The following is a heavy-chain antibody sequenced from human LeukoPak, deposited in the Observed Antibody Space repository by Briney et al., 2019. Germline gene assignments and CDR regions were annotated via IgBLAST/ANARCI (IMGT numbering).Heavy chain of an antibody. CDR1: GFSFSSYG. CDR2: IRSDGSNK. Sequence: GGSLRLSCAGSGFSFSSYGMHWVRQAPGKGLEWMAFIRSDGSNKYYADSVEGRFTISRDNSKNTLYLQMNSLRAEDTAIYYCAKVTYGSGTYGAFDSWGQGTLVTVSS. CDR3: AKVTYGSGTYGAFDS. D-gene: IGHD3-10*01. V-gene: IGHV3-30*02. J-gene: IGHJ4*02.